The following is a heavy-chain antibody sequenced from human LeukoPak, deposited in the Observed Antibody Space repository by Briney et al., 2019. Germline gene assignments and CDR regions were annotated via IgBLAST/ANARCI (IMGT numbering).Heavy chain of an antibody. CDR3: ARVSGTWGFDAFDI. V-gene: IGHV4-4*07. Sequence: LSETLSLTCTVSGGSISSYYWSWIRQPAGKGLEWIGRIYTSGSTNYNPSLKSRVTMSVDTSKNQFSLKLSSVTAADTAVYYCARVSGTWGFDAFDIWGQGTMVTVSS. J-gene: IGHJ3*02. CDR1: GGSISSYY. CDR2: IYTSGST. D-gene: IGHD6-19*01.